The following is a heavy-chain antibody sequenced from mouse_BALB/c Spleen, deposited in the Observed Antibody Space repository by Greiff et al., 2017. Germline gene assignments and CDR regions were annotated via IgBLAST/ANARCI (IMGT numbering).Heavy chain of an antibody. CDR3: ARGRVAY. CDR2: ISSGSSTI. Sequence: VESGGGLVQPGGSRKLSCAASGFTFSSFGMHWVRQAPEKGLEWVAYISSGSSTIYYADTVKGRFTISRDNPKNTLFLQMTSLRSEDTAMYYCARGRVAYWGQGTLVTVSA. CDR1: GFTFSSFG. J-gene: IGHJ3*01. V-gene: IGHV5-17*02.